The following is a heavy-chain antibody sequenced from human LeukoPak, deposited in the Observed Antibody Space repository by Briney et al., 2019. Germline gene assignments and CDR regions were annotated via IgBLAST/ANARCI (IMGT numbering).Heavy chain of an antibody. V-gene: IGHV3-30*18. CDR3: AKASGESSGYRFDY. CDR2: ISYDGSNK. J-gene: IGHJ4*02. Sequence: SCKASGYTFTSYYMHWVRQAPGKGLEWVAVISYDGSNKYYADSVKGRFTMSRDNSKNTLYLQMNSLRAEDTAVYYCAKASGESSGYRFDYWGQGTLVTVSS. CDR1: GYTFTSYY. D-gene: IGHD3-22*01.